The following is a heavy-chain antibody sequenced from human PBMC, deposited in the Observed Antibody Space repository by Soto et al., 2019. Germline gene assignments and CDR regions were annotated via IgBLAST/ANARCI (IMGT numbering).Heavy chain of an antibody. D-gene: IGHD3-10*01. V-gene: IGHV4-30-4*01. CDR2: IYNSVNT. J-gene: IGHJ4*02. CDR1: GDSISNGYYT. Sequence: QVQLQESGPGLVEPSQTLSLTCTVSGDSISNGYYTWSWIRQPPGKDLEWIGHIYNSVNTYSNPSLKSRVTTSADTSKKQCSLKLSSVTAAATAVYYCARGPSGDKVDYWGQGTLVTVSS. CDR3: ARGPSGDKVDY.